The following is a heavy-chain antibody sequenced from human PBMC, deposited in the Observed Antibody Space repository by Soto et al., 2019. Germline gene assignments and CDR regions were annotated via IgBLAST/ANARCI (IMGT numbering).Heavy chain of an antibody. CDR3: ARPPLMSLAWLDP. D-gene: IGHD2-8*01. J-gene: IGHJ5*02. V-gene: IGHV1-3*01. CDR1: GYTFTSYA. Sequence: ASVNVSCKVSGYTFTSYALHWVRKAPGQRLEWMGWINAGNGNTKYSQKFQGRVTFTRDTSASTAYMELGSLTSEDTAVYYCARPPLMSLAWLDPWGQGTLVTVSS. CDR2: INAGNGNT.